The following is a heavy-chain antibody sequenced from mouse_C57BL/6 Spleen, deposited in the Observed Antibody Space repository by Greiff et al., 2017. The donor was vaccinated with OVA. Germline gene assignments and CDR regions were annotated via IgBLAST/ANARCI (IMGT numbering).Heavy chain of an antibody. J-gene: IGHJ4*01. CDR2: IHPNSGST. V-gene: IGHV1-64*01. Sequence: VQLQQSGAELVKPGASVKLSCKASGYTFTSYWMHWVKQRPGQGLEWIGMIHPNSGSTNYNEKFKSKATLTVDKSSSTAYMQLSSLTSEDSAVYYCARETYGYDDAMDYWGQGTSVTVSS. CDR1: GYTFTSYW. CDR3: ARETYGYDDAMDY. D-gene: IGHD2-2*01.